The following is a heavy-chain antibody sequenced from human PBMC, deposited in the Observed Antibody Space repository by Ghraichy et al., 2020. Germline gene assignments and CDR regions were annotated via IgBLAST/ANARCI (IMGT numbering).Heavy chain of an antibody. CDR3: ASTDYGDISY. V-gene: IGHV4-61*01. CDR1: GGSVSSGSYY. CDR2: IYYSGST. D-gene: IGHD4-17*01. J-gene: IGHJ4*02. Sequence: SETLSLTCTVSGGSVSSGSYYWSWIRQPPGKGLEWIGYIYYSGSTNYNPSLKSRVTISVDTSKNQFSLKLSSVTAADTAVYYCASTDYGDISYWGQGTLVTVSS.